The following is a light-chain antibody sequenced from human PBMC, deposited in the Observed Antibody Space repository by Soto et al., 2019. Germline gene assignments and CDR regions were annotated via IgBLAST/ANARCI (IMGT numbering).Light chain of an antibody. J-gene: IGLJ1*01. CDR3: AAWDDSLNGYV. Sequence: VLTQPPSASGTPGQRVTISCSGGSSNIGTNAVNWYQQLPGTAPKLLIYNNNQRPSGVPDRFSGSKSGTSASLAISGLQSEDEADYYCAAWDDSLNGYVFGTGTKVTVL. CDR2: NNN. CDR1: SSNIGTNA. V-gene: IGLV1-44*01.